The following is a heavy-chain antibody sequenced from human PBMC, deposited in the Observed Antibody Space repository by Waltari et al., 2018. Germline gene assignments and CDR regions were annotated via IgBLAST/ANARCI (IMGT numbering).Heavy chain of an antibody. V-gene: IGHV3-23*01. CDR3: AKAGSGVFFDS. D-gene: IGHD3-10*01. CDR1: GFTFSIYA. Sequence: EVHLLESGGGLVQPGGSLRLSCAASGFTFSIYAMTWVRRAPGKGLEWVSTIRDGRGNTDYADSVKGRFTLSRNNSKNILYLQMNSLRADDSAVYYCAKAGSGVFFDSWGQGTLVTVSS. J-gene: IGHJ4*02. CDR2: IRDGRGNT.